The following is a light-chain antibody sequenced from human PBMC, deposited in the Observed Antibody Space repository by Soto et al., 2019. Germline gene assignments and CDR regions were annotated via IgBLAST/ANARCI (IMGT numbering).Light chain of an antibody. CDR2: SNF. V-gene: IGLV1-44*01. CDR3: AAWDDSMNGYV. J-gene: IGLJ1*01. CDR1: SSNIGTNT. Sequence: QAVLTQPPPASRTPGQRVTISCSGSSSNIGTNTVDWYQQLPGTAPKLLIYSNFRRPSGIPDRFSGSKSATSASLAISGLQSDDEADYYCAAWDDSMNGYVFGSGTKVTVL.